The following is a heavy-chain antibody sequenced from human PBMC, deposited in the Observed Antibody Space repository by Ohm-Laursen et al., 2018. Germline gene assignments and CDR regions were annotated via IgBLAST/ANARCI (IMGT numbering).Heavy chain of an antibody. CDR3: AKVYSSGWYWDAFDI. V-gene: IGHV3-9*01. CDR1: GFTFSDYA. D-gene: IGHD6-19*01. J-gene: IGHJ3*02. CDR2: ISWNSGSI. Sequence: SLRLSCAALGFTFSDYAMHWVRQAPGKGLEWVSGISWNSGSIGYADSVKGRFTISRDNAKNSLYLQMNSLRAEDTALYYCAKVYSSGWYWDAFDIWGQGTMVTVSS.